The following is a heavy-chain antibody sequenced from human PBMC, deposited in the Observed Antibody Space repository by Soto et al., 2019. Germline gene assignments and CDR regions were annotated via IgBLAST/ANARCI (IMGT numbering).Heavy chain of an antibody. Sequence: PGGSLRLSCSGSGFTVSSFGMHWVRQAPGKGLEHVSTLSSNGIGTCYADSVKGRFTFSRDTSKNTLYLQMSSLRTEDTAVYYCVKDMGQAAVGIRYPYGLDVWGLGTTVTVSS. CDR2: LSSNGIGT. D-gene: IGHD6-13*01. J-gene: IGHJ6*02. CDR3: VKDMGQAAVGIRYPYGLDV. CDR1: GFTVSSFG. V-gene: IGHV3-64D*06.